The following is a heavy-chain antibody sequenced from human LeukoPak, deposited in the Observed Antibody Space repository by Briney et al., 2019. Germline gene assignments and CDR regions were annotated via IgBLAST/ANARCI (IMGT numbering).Heavy chain of an antibody. CDR2: IIPIFGTT. D-gene: IGHD3-22*01. Sequence: SVKVSCKASGDIFNSYAISWVRQAPGQGLEWMGRIIPIFGTTNYAQKFQGRVTITTDESTGTAYMELSSLRSEDTAVYYCARYGGAYDSSGYSYWGQGTLVTVSS. CDR1: GDIFNSYA. V-gene: IGHV1-69*05. CDR3: ARYGGAYDSSGYSY. J-gene: IGHJ4*02.